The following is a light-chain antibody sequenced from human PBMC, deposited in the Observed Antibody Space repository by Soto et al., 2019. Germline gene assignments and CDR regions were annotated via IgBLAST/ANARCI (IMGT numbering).Light chain of an antibody. Sequence: EIVMTQSPATLSVPPGEGATLSCRASQFVSSNLAWYQQKPGQAPRLHIYGASTRATGIPARFSGSGSGTEFTLTISSLESEDCAVYYCQQYNNWPFYTFGQGTKLEI. CDR3: QQYNNWPFYT. V-gene: IGKV3-15*01. CDR1: QFVSSN. CDR2: GAS. J-gene: IGKJ2*01.